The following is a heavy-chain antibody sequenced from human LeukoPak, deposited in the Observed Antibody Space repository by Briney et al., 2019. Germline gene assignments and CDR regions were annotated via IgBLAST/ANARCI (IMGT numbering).Heavy chain of an antibody. J-gene: IGHJ6*03. CDR1: GVSISSSNSY. CDR3: ARDRYSSGWYDYYYYMDV. CDR2: IYYSGNT. D-gene: IGHD6-19*01. Sequence: SETLSLTCTVSGVSISSSNSYWGWIRQPPGKGLEWIGSIYYSGNTYYNASLKSQVSISIDTSKNQFSLKLSSVTAADTAVYYCARDRYSSGWYDYYYYMDVWGKGTTVTVSS. V-gene: IGHV4-39*07.